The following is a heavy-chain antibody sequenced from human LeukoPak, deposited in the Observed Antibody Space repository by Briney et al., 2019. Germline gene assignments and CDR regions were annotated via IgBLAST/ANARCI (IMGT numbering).Heavy chain of an antibody. CDR1: GFTFSSYA. J-gene: IGHJ6*02. Sequence: GGSLRLSCAASGFTFSSYAMSWVRQAPGKGLEWVSAISGSGGSTYYADSVKGRFTISRDNSKNTLYLQMNSLRAEDTAVYYCAEGAGDDSSGYYYYYGMDVWGQGTTVTVSS. CDR3: AEGAGDDSSGYYYYYGMDV. V-gene: IGHV3-23*01. CDR2: ISGSGGST. D-gene: IGHD3-22*01.